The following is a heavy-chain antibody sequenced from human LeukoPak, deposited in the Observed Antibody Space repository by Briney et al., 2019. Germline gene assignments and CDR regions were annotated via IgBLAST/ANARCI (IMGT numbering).Heavy chain of an antibody. CDR2: ISSSSSYI. Sequence: GGSLRLSCAASGFTFSSYSMNWVRQAPGKGLEWVSSISSSSSYIYYADSVKGRFTISRDNAKNSLYLQMNSLRAEDTAVYYCARGHQGAYDFWSGYVGVWFDPRGQGTLVTVSS. CDR1: GFTFSSYS. V-gene: IGHV3-21*01. CDR3: ARGHQGAYDFWSGYVGVWFDP. J-gene: IGHJ5*02. D-gene: IGHD3-3*01.